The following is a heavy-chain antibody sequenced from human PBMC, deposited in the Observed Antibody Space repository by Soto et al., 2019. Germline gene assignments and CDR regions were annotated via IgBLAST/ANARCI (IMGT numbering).Heavy chain of an antibody. Sequence: SETLSLTCAVSGGSIDSGNWWSWVRQPPGKGLEWIGEIYHSGSTNYNPSLKSRVTISVDKSKNQFSLKLSSVTAADTAVYYCARAYHFGSGSYYNHFDYWGQGILVTAS. V-gene: IGHV4-4*02. CDR2: IYHSGST. D-gene: IGHD3-10*01. CDR3: ARAYHFGSGSYYNHFDY. J-gene: IGHJ4*02. CDR1: GGSIDSGNW.